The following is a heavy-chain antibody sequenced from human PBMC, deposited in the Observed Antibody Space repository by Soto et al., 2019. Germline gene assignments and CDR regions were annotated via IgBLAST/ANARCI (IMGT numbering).Heavy chain of an antibody. Sequence: QVQLVQSGAEVKKPGASVKVSCKTSGYTFTSYGISWVRQAPGQGLEWMGWISAYNGNTNYAQKVQGRVTMTTDTSTSTESMEMRSLRSDDTAVYYCARTGPLARYCSGGSCYSGYWGQGTLVTVSS. CDR3: ARTGPLARYCSGGSCYSGY. D-gene: IGHD2-15*01. V-gene: IGHV1-18*01. CDR1: GYTFTSYG. J-gene: IGHJ4*02. CDR2: ISAYNGNT.